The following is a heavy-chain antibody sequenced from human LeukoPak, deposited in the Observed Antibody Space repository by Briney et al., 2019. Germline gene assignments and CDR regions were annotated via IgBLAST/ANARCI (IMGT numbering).Heavy chain of an antibody. V-gene: IGHV1-18*01. J-gene: IGHJ3*02. CDR3: ARDTRDVLLWFGEFPDAFDI. D-gene: IGHD3-10*01. CDR2: ISTYIGNT. CDR1: GYTFTSYG. Sequence: ASVKVSCKASGYTFTSYGISWVRQAPGQGLEWMGWISTYIGNTNYAQKLQGRVTMTTDTSTSTAYMELRSLRSDDTAVYYCARDTRDVLLWFGEFPDAFDIWGQGTMVTVSS.